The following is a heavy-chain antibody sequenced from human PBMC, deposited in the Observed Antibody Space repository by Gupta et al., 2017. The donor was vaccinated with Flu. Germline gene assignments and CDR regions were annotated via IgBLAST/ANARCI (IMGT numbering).Heavy chain of an antibody. CDR3: ARDAPFRGCLY. J-gene: IGHJ4*02. Sequence: QVQLVQSGAEAKKPGASVKVSCKTSGYSFTDYGISWVRQAPGQGLEWMGWISAYSGNTNYAQNLQGRVTMTTDTSTNTAYMEVMSLRSDDTAVYYCARDAPFRGCLYWGQGTLVTVSS. CDR2: ISAYSGNT. CDR1: GYSFTDYG. V-gene: IGHV1-18*01. D-gene: IGHD3-16*01.